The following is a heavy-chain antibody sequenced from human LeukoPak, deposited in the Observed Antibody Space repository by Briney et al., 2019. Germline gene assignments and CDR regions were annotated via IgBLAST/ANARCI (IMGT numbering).Heavy chain of an antibody. J-gene: IGHJ4*02. D-gene: IGHD3-22*01. V-gene: IGHV3-23*01. CDR1: GFIFSTYA. Sequence: GRSLRLSCAVSGFIFSTYAMSWVRQAPGKGLEWVSAINGDGGSTFYADSVRGRFTISRDNSKNTLYLQMNSLRAEDTALYYCAKDGDDASGYYYAFPYWGQGTLVTVSS. CDR2: INGDGGST. CDR3: AKDGDDASGYYYAFPY.